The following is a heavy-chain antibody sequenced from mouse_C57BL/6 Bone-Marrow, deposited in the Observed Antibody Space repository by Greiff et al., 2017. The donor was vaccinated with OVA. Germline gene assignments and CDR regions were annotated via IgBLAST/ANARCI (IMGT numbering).Heavy chain of an antibody. CDR1: GFTFSDYY. Sequence: EVKLVEPGGGLVQPGGSLKLSCAASGFTFSDYYMYWVRQTPEQRLEWVAYISTGGGSTYYPDTLKGRFTISRDNTKNTLYLQMSRLKSEDTAMYYCARQLDYWGQGTSVTVSS. CDR2: ISTGGGST. J-gene: IGHJ4*01. CDR3: ARQLDY. V-gene: IGHV5-12*01.